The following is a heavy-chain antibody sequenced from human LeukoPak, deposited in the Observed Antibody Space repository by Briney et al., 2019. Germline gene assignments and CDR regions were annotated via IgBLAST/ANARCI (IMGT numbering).Heavy chain of an antibody. CDR1: GGSISSYY. J-gene: IGHJ6*03. V-gene: IGHV4-59*01. CDR2: IYYSGST. Sequence: ASETLSLTCTVSGGSISSYYWSWLRQPPGKGLEWIGYIYYSGSTNYNPSLKSRVTISVDTSKNQFSLKLSSVTAADTAVYYCARVGRGYSYGPPPNYYYYYYMDVWGKGTTVTVSS. D-gene: IGHD5-18*01. CDR3: ARVGRGYSYGPPPNYYYYYYMDV.